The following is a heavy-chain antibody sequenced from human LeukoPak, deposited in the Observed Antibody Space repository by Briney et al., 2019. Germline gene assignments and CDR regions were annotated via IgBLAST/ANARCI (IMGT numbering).Heavy chain of an antibody. V-gene: IGHV3-53*04. CDR2: IYSGGST. Sequence: PGGSLRLSCAASGFTVSSNYMSWVRQAPGKGLEWVSVIYSGGSTYYADSVKGRFTISRHNSKNTLYLQMNSLRAEDTAVYYCARSRYCSSTSCPYHWFDPWGQGTLVTVSS. CDR3: ARSRYCSSTSCPYHWFDP. J-gene: IGHJ5*02. CDR1: GFTVSSNY. D-gene: IGHD2-2*01.